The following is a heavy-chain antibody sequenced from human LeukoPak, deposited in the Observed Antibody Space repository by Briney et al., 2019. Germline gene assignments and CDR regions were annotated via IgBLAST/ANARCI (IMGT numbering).Heavy chain of an antibody. V-gene: IGHV3-23*01. D-gene: IGHD3-22*01. Sequence: GSLRLSCTASSGYSMNWVRQAPGKGLEWVSTIAGSGGSTYYADSVKGRFTISRDNSKNTVYLQMNSLSAEDTAVYYCANKYYYDSSGSSSYYFDYWGQGTLVTVSS. CDR2: IAGSGGST. CDR1: SGYS. J-gene: IGHJ4*02. CDR3: ANKYYYDSSGSSSYYFDY.